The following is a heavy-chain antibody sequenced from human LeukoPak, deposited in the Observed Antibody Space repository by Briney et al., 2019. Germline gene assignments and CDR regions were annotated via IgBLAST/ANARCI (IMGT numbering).Heavy chain of an antibody. J-gene: IGHJ4*02. D-gene: IGHD3-10*01. CDR3: SKNSSPGLLSDY. Sequence: KPGGSLRLSCAASGFTFSSYGMNWVRQAPGKGLEWVSSISSSGRNIFYVDSVTGRFTISRDKAKNSIFLQMNKLRDGDTGVYYCSKNSSPGLLSDYWGQGTLVTVSS. V-gene: IGHV3-21*01. CDR1: GFTFSSYG. CDR2: ISSSGRNI.